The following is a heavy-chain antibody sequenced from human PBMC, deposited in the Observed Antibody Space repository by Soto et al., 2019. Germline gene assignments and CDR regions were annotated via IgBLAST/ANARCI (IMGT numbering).Heavy chain of an antibody. CDR3: AATYYYDSSGYLFPDY. CDR1: GFTFTSPA. Sequence: SVKVSCKASGFTFTSPAVQWVRQARGQRLEWIGWIVVGSGNTNYAQKFQERVTITRDMSTSTAYMELSSLRSEETAVYYCAATYYYDSSGYLFPDYWGQGTLVTVSS. V-gene: IGHV1-58*01. D-gene: IGHD3-22*01. J-gene: IGHJ4*02. CDR2: IVVGSGNT.